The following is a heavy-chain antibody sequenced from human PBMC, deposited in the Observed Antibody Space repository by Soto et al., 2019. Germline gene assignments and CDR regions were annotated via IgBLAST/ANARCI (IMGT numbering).Heavy chain of an antibody. D-gene: IGHD6-19*01. V-gene: IGHV1-18*01. CDR1: GYTFTNYG. CDR3: ARDWGQQWLAYGMDV. J-gene: IGHJ6*01. CDR2: ISTYNGHT. Sequence: VASVKVSCKASGYTFTNYGISWVRQAPGQGLEWVGWISTYNGHTTAAQKLQGRVTMTADTSTGTVYMELRPLRSDDTAVYYCARDWGQQWLAYGMDVWGQGTTVTVSS.